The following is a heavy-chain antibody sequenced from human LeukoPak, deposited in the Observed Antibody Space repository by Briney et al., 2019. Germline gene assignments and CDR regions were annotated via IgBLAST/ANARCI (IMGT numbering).Heavy chain of an antibody. J-gene: IGHJ4*02. Sequence: GGSLRLSCAASGFTFSCYAMSWVRQAPGKGLEWVSAISGSGGNTYYADSVKGRFTISRDNSKNTLYLQMNSLRAEDTAVYYCAKDVVGTPPEYWGQGTLVTVSS. V-gene: IGHV3-23*01. CDR3: AKDVVGTPPEY. CDR2: ISGSGGNT. CDR1: GFTFSCYA. D-gene: IGHD4-23*01.